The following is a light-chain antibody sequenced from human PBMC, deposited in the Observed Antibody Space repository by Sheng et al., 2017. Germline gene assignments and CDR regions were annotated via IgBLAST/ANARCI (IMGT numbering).Light chain of an antibody. CDR2: DVS. CDR1: QSVNSSY. Sequence: EIVLTQSPGTLSLSPGERATLSCRASQSVNSSYLAWYQQKPGQAPRYLIYDVSTRATGIPDRFSGSGSGTDFTLTISNLQPEDFATYYCQQSFRAPLTFGGGTKVEIK. J-gene: IGKJ4*01. CDR3: QQSFRAPLT. V-gene: IGKV3-20*01.